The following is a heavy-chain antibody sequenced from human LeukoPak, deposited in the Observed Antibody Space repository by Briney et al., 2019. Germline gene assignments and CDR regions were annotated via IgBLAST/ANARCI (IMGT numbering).Heavy chain of an antibody. CDR1: GGSISSGGYS. J-gene: IGHJ3*02. CDR2: IYHSGST. CDR3: ARGRDSSGYYSDAFDI. V-gene: IGHV4-30-2*01. D-gene: IGHD3-22*01. Sequence: PSETLSLTCAVSGGSISSGGYSWSWIRQPPGKGLEWIGYIYHSGSTYYNPSLKSRVTISVDRSKNQFPLKLSSVTAADTAVYYCARGRDSSGYYSDAFDIWGQGTMVTVSS.